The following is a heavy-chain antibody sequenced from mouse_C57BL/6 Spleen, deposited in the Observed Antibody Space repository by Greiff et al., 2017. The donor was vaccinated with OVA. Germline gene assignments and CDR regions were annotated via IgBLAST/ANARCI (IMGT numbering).Heavy chain of an antibody. CDR1: GFNIKDDY. J-gene: IGHJ3*01. CDR2: IDPENGDT. V-gene: IGHV14-4*01. Sequence: EVKLMESGAELVRPGASVKLSCTASGFNIKDDYMHWVKQRPEQGLEWIGWIDPENGDTEYASKFQGKATITADTSSNTAYLQLSSLTSEDTAVYYCTILNVAYWGQGTLVTVSA. CDR3: TILNVAY.